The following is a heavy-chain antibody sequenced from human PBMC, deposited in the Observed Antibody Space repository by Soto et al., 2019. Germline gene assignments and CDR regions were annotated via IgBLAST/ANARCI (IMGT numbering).Heavy chain of an antibody. D-gene: IGHD1-7*01. Sequence: QVQLVQSGAEVKKPGASVKVSCKASGYTFTGYYMHWVRQAPGQGLEWMGWINPNSGGTNYAQKFQGWVTMTRDTSISTAYMELSRLRSDDTAVYYCARTAGTTHSDYYYYYGMDVWGQGTTVTVSS. CDR2: INPNSGGT. CDR3: ARTAGTTHSDYYYYYGMDV. J-gene: IGHJ6*02. V-gene: IGHV1-2*04. CDR1: GYTFTGYY.